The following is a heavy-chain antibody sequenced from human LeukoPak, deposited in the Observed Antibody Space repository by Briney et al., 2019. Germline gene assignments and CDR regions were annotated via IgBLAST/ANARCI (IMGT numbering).Heavy chain of an antibody. Sequence: GGSLRLSCAAAGFTFSSYWMHWVRHAPGKGLVWVSRINSDGSSTIYADSVKGRFTISRDNAKNTLYLQMNSLRAEDTAVYYCARGKVDTAMAIHYWGQGTLVTASS. D-gene: IGHD5-18*01. CDR1: GFTFSSYW. CDR3: ARGKVDTAMAIHY. J-gene: IGHJ4*02. V-gene: IGHV3-74*01. CDR2: INSDGSST.